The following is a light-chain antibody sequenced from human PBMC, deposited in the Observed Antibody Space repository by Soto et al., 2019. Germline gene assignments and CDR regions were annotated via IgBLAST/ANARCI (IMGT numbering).Light chain of an antibody. CDR2: AAS. CDR1: QAISNY. CDR3: QQLKSNLIT. J-gene: IGKJ5*01. V-gene: IGKV1-9*01. Sequence: DIQMTQSPSSLSTSVGDRVTITCRASQAISNYLAWYQRKPGNVPKLLIYAASTLQSGVPSRFSGSGSGTEFTLTISSLQPEDFATYYCQQLKSNLITFGQGTRLEIK.